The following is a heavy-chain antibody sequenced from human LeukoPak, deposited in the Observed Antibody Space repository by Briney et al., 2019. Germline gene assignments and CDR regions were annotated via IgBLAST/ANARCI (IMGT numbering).Heavy chain of an antibody. V-gene: IGHV4-4*07. CDR2: IYTSGST. CDR1: GGSISSYY. Sequence: PSETLSLTCTVSGGSISSYYWSWIRQPAGKGLEWIGRIYTSGSTNYNPSLKSRVTMSVDTSKNQFSLKLSPVTAADTAVYYCARGGGKWLRLRVFDYWGQGTLVTVSS. D-gene: IGHD5-12*01. J-gene: IGHJ4*02. CDR3: ARGGGKWLRLRVFDY.